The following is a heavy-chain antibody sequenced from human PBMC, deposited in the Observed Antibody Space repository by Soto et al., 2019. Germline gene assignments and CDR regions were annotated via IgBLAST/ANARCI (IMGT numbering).Heavy chain of an antibody. J-gene: IGHJ4*02. CDR2: IYYSGST. CDR1: GGSISSSSYY. D-gene: IGHD5-18*01. Sequence: ETLSLTCTVSGGSISSSSYYWGWIRQPPGKGLEWIGSIYYSGSTYYNPSLKSRVTISVDTSKNQFSLKLSSVTAADTAVYYCARRTFEDTAMVEGVFDYWGQGTLVTVSS. V-gene: IGHV4-39*01. CDR3: ARRTFEDTAMVEGVFDY.